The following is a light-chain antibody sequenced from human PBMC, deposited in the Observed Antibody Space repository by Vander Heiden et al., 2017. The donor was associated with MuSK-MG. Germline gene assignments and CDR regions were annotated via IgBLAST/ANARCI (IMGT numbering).Light chain of an antibody. J-gene: IGLJ2*01. CDR2: YDT. CDR3: QVWDSSRV. V-gene: IGLV3-21*04. CDR1: NIENIG. Sequence: SYLLTQPPSLSVAPGTTARITCGGSNIENIGVHWYQQKPGQAPVTVIYYDTERPSGIPGRFSGSKSGNMATLTSGRVEAGDEADYYCQVWDSSRVFGGGTKLTVL.